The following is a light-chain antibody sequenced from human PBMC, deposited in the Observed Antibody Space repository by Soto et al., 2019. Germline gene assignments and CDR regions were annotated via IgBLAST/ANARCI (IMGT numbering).Light chain of an antibody. CDR1: SRCSSYI. CDR3: ETWDSNTHTV. Sequence: QYVLTQSSSASASLGSSVKLTCTLSSRCSSYIIEWHQQQPGKAPRYLMKLEGSGSYNKGSGVPDRFSGSSSGADRYLTISNLQFEDEADYYCETWDSNTHTVFGGGTKLTVL. CDR2: LEGSGSY. V-gene: IGLV4-60*02. J-gene: IGLJ3*02.